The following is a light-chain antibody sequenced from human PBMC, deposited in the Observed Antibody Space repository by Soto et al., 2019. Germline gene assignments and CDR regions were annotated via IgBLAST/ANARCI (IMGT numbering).Light chain of an antibody. CDR3: QQYGSSPPVT. J-gene: IGKJ5*01. Sequence: EIVLTQSPGTLSLSPGERATLSCRASQSVSSSYLAWYQQKPGQAPRLLIYGASGRATGIPDRFSVSGSGTDFTLTINRLEPEDFAVYSCQQYGSSPPVTFGQGTRLEIK. CDR1: QSVSSSY. V-gene: IGKV3-20*01. CDR2: GAS.